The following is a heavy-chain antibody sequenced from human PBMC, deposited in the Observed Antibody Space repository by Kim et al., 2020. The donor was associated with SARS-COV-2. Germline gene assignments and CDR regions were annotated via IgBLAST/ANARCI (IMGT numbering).Heavy chain of an antibody. CDR2: ISYDGSNK. D-gene: IGHD2-15*01. V-gene: IGHV3-30*18. Sequence: GGSLRLSCAASGFTFSSYGMHWVRQAPGKGLEWVAVISYDGSNKYYADSVKGRFTISRDNSKNTLYLQMNSLRAEDTAVYYCAKDLYCSGGSCYSGFPLGVGYWGQGTLVTVSS. CDR1: GFTFSSYG. J-gene: IGHJ4*02. CDR3: AKDLYCSGGSCYSGFPLGVGY.